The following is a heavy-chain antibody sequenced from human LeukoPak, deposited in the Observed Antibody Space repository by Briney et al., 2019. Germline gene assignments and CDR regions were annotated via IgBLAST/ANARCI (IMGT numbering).Heavy chain of an antibody. J-gene: IGHJ4*02. CDR1: GYSISSGYY. CDR3: ARGLVDYELPKGYIDY. Sequence: SETLSLTCTVSGYSISSGYYWGWIRQPPGKGLEWIGSIYHSGSTYYNPSLKSRVTVSVDTSKNQFSLKLSSVTAADTAVYFCARGLVDYELPKGYIDYWGQGTLVTVSS. V-gene: IGHV4-38-2*02. D-gene: IGHD4-17*01. CDR2: IYHSGST.